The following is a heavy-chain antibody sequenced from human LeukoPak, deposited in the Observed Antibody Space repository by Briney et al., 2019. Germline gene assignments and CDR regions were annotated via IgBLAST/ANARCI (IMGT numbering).Heavy chain of an antibody. V-gene: IGHV3-48*03. CDR1: GFTFSSYE. CDR2: ISSSGSTI. CDR3: AGDKRRGAHYDILTGYPYYYYYYGMDV. Sequence: QPGGSLRLSCAASGFTFSSYEMNWVRQAPGKGLEWVSYISSSGSTIYYADSVKGRFTISRDNAKNSLYLQMNSLRAEDTAVYYCAGDKRRGAHYDILTGYPYYYYYYGMDVWGQGTTVTVSS. D-gene: IGHD3-9*01. J-gene: IGHJ6*02.